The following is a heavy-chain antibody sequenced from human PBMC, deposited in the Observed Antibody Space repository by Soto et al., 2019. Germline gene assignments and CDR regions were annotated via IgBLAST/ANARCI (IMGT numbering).Heavy chain of an antibody. V-gene: IGHV2-5*01. CDR1: GFSLSTSGAG. J-gene: IGHJ4*02. Sequence: HTTLKVSGPTLVKPTQPLTVTCTFSGFSLSTSGAGVSWIRQSPGKAPEWLALISWKDEKRYNPGLKSRLTITKDTSKNQVVITTTDLDPVDTATYFCAHRYGGHDLRWYFDSCGQGTLVTVSS. CDR2: ISWKDEK. CDR3: AHRYGGHDLRWYFDS. D-gene: IGHD4-17*01.